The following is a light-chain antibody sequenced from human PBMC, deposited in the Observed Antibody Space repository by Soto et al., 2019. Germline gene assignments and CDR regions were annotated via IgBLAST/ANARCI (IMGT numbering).Light chain of an antibody. V-gene: IGKV1-39*01. Sequence: DIQMTQSPSSLSASVGDRVTISCRAGQSIGIYLNWYQQKAGRAPKLLIHTTSSLQSGVPSRFSGSGSGTYFTLTISSLQPEDFATYYGQHYYSAPTFSQGTRLEIK. CDR2: TTS. J-gene: IGKJ5*01. CDR3: QHYYSAPT. CDR1: QSIGIY.